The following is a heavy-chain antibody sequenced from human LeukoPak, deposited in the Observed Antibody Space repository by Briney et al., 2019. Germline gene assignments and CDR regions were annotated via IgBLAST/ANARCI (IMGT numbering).Heavy chain of an antibody. Sequence: ASVKVSCKASGYTFTSYAMHWVRQAPGQRLEWMGWINAGNGNTKYSQKFQGRVTITRDTSASTAYMELSSLRAEDTAVYYCAKVSGQYYFDYWGQGTLVTVSS. CDR2: INAGNGNT. CDR1: GYTFTSYA. CDR3: AKVSGQYYFDY. J-gene: IGHJ4*02. D-gene: IGHD3-10*01. V-gene: IGHV1-3*01.